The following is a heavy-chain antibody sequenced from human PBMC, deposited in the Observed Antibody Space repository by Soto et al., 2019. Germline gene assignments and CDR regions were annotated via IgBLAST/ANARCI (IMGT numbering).Heavy chain of an antibody. D-gene: IGHD6-13*01. CDR3: ARGRRDGVSSSWYTTPDY. V-gene: IGHV4-34*01. Sequence: SETLSLTCAVYGGSFSGYYWSWIHQPPGKGLEWIGEINHSGSTNYNPSLKSRVTISVDTSKNQFSLKLSSVTAADTAVYYCARGRRDGVSSSWYTTPDYWGQGTLVTVSS. CDR1: GGSFSGYY. CDR2: INHSGST. J-gene: IGHJ4*02.